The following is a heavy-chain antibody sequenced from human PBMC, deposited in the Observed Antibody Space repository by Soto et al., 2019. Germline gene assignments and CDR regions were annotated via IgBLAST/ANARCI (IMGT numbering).Heavy chain of an antibody. J-gene: IGHJ5*02. CDR2: INHSGST. CDR1: GGFFSGYY. Sequence: SETLSLTCGAYGGFFSGYYWSWIRQPPVKGVEWIREINHSGSTNYNPFLMGSVSISVDTSKTQFSLKLSSVTAADTAVYYCARGRGVADIAASPRGFDPWGQGTLVTVSS. D-gene: IGHD6-6*01. V-gene: IGHV4-34*01. CDR3: ARGRGVADIAASPRGFDP.